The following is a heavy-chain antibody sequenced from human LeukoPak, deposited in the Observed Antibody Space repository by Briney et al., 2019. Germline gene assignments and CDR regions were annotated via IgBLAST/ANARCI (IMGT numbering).Heavy chain of an antibody. D-gene: IGHD3-10*01. J-gene: IGHJ6*03. CDR2: IYYSGST. V-gene: IGHV4-59*08. CDR1: GGAISSYY. Sequence: PSETLSLTCTVSGGAISSYYWSWIRQPPGKGLEWIGYIYYSGSTNYNPSLKSRVTISVDTSKNQFSLKLSSVTAADTAVYYCARRRDGFQGVYYYYIDVSGKGTTVTVSS. CDR3: ARRRDGFQGVYYYYIDV.